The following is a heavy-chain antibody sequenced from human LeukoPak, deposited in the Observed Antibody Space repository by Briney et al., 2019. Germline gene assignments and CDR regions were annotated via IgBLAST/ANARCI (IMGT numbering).Heavy chain of an antibody. CDR2: INPSGGST. J-gene: IGHJ5*02. Sequence: ASVKVSCKASGYTFTSYYMHWVRQAPGQGLEWMGIINPSGGSTSYAQKFQGRVTMTRDTSTSTVYMELSSLRSEDTAVYYCARDRFSSGWYNWFDPWGQGTLVTVSS. D-gene: IGHD6-19*01. CDR3: ARDRFSSGWYNWFDP. CDR1: GYTFTSYY. V-gene: IGHV1-46*01.